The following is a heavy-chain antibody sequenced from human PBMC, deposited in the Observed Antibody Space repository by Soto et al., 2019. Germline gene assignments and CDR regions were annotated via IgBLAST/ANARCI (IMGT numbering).Heavy chain of an antibody. Sequence: GASVKVSCKASGYTFTSYDINWVRQATGQRLEWMGWMNPNSGNTGYAQKFQGRVTMTRNTSISTAYMELSSLRSEDTAVYYCARATRGMVRGGRNYYYMDVWGKGTTVTVSS. V-gene: IGHV1-8*01. CDR1: GYTFTSYD. CDR3: ARATRGMVRGGRNYYYMDV. CDR2: MNPNSGNT. J-gene: IGHJ6*03. D-gene: IGHD3-10*01.